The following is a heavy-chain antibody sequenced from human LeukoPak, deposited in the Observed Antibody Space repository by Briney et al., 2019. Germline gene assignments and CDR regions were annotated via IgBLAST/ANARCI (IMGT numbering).Heavy chain of an antibody. D-gene: IGHD3-16*01. CDR2: ISAYNGNT. J-gene: IGHJ4*02. Sequence: GASVKVSCKASGYTFTSYGISWVRQAPGQRLEWMGWISAYNGNTNYAQKLQGRVTMTTDTSTSTDYMELRSLRSDDTAVYYCARAGGVGHVDYWGQGTLVTVSS. CDR3: ARAGGVGHVDY. V-gene: IGHV1-18*04. CDR1: GYTFTSYG.